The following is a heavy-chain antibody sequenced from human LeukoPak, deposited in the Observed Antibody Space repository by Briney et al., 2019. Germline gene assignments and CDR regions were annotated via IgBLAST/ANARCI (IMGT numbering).Heavy chain of an antibody. J-gene: IGHJ4*02. CDR2: ISGSGVTT. CDR3: AKSPGQIQLDYFDY. D-gene: IGHD1-1*01. CDR1: GFTFNNYD. V-gene: IGHV3-23*01. Sequence: WGSLRLSCAASGFTFNNYDMSWVRQAPGMGLEWVSTISGSGVTTYYADSVRGRFTISRDNSKTTLYLQLDSLRPEDMAIYYCAKSPGQIQLDYFDYWGQGTLVTVSS.